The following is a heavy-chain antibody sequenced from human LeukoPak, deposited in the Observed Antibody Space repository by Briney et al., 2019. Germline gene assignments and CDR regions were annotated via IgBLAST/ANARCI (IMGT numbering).Heavy chain of an antibody. CDR3: ARNYIPNSPIDY. Sequence: PGRSLRLSCAASGFTFSTYAMHWVRQAPGKGLEWVAVIWYDGSNKYYADSVKGRFTISRDNSKNTLYLQMNSLRAEDSAVYYCARNYIPNSPIDYWGQGTLVTVSS. J-gene: IGHJ4*02. V-gene: IGHV3-33*08. D-gene: IGHD1-7*01. CDR2: IWYDGSNK. CDR1: GFTFSTYA.